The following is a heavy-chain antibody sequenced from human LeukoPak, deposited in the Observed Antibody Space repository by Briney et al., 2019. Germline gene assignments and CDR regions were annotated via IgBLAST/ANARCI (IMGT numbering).Heavy chain of an antibody. CDR1: GFTFSSYW. V-gene: IGHV3-33*08. CDR3: ARVPALDAFDI. J-gene: IGHJ3*02. D-gene: IGHD6-25*01. Sequence: GGSLRLSCAASGFTFSSYWMNWVRQAPGKGLEWVAVIWYDGSNKYYADSVKGRFTISRDNSKNTLYLQMNSLRAEDTAVYYCARVPALDAFDIWGQGTVVTVSS. CDR2: IWYDGSNK.